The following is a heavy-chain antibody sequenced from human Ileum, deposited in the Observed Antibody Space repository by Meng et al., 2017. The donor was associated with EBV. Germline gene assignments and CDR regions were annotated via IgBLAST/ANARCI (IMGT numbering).Heavy chain of an antibody. Sequence: QGQLQESGHGLLKPSESLSLTCSVSGGSVSSNDYHWSWIRQPPGKGLEWIGCMYDSENAKYNPSLNSRVTISIDTTRNHFVLKLTSVTAADTAVYYCAYYFVGRGGPGSWGQGTLVTVSS. CDR3: AYYFVGRGGPGS. V-gene: IGHV4-61*03. CDR1: GGSVSSNDYH. D-gene: IGHD3-9*01. J-gene: IGHJ5*02. CDR2: MYDSENA.